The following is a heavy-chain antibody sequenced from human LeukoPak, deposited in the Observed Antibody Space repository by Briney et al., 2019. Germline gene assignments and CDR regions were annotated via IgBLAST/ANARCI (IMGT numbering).Heavy chain of an antibody. CDR2: IYTSGST. Sequence: PSETLSLTRTDPGGSISSYNWSWIRQPPGKRRWWIGRIYTSGSTNYNPSLKSRVTMSVDTSKNQFYLKLSSVTAADTAVYYCARGDRYPILVYWGQGTLVTVSS. V-gene: IGHV4-4*07. J-gene: IGHJ4*02. D-gene: IGHD3-3*01. CDR3: ARGDRYPILVY. CDR1: GGSISSYN.